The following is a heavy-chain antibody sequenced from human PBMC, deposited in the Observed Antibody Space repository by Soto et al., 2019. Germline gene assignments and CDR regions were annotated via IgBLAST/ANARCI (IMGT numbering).Heavy chain of an antibody. D-gene: IGHD6-6*01. J-gene: IGHJ4*02. Sequence: GGSLRLSCAASGFTFSSYSMNWVRQAPGKGLEWVSSISSSSSYIYYADSVKGRFTISRDNAKNSLYLQMNSLRAEDTAVYYCSSSISARTIFFFDYWGQGTLVTVSS. CDR3: SSSISARTIFFFDY. CDR1: GFTFSSYS. V-gene: IGHV3-21*01. CDR2: ISSSSSYI.